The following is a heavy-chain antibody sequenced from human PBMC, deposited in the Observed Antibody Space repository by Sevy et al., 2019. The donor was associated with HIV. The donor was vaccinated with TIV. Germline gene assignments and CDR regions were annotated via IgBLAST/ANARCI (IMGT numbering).Heavy chain of an antibody. CDR3: AKPPSNHDVLHYYGMDV. CDR1: GFIFSDYD. Sequence: GGSLRLSCAASGFIFSDYDMNWVRQAPGKGLEWISVISSRSSYIKYADSLKGRVTISRDNANNSLFLQLNSLRAEDTAVYFCAKPPSNHDVLHYYGMDVWGQGTTVTVSS. CDR2: ISSRSSYI. D-gene: IGHD3-10*02. J-gene: IGHJ6*02. V-gene: IGHV3-11*03.